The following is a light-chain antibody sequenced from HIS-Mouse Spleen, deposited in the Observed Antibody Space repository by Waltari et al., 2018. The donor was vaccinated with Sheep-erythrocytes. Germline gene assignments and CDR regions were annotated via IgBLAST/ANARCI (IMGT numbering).Light chain of an antibody. J-gene: IGLJ3*02. V-gene: IGLV2-23*01. CDR1: SSDVGSYNL. Sequence: QSALTQPRSVSGSPGQSVTISCTGTSSDVGSYNLVSWYQQHPGKAPKLMIYEGSKRPSGVFNRFSGAKSGNTASLTIAGRQAEDEADYYCCSYAGSSTPWVFGGGTKLTVL. CDR2: EGS. CDR3: CSYAGSSTPWV.